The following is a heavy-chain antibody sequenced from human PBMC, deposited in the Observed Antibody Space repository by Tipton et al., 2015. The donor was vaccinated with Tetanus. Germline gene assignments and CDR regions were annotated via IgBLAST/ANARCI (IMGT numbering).Heavy chain of an antibody. CDR1: GGSISSYY. J-gene: IGHJ4*02. D-gene: IGHD7-27*01. CDR3: ARGPGDGDYYFDY. CDR2: IYYSGST. V-gene: IGHV4-59*01. Sequence: TLSLTCTVSGGSISSYYWSWIRQPPGKGLEWTGYIYYSGSTNYNPSLKSRVTISVDTSKNQFSLKLSSVTAADTAVYYCARGPGDGDYYFDYWGQGTLVTVSS.